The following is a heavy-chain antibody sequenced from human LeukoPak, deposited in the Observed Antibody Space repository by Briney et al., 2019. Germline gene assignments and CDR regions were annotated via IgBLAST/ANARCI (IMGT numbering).Heavy chain of an antibody. J-gene: IGHJ3*02. D-gene: IGHD3-22*01. V-gene: IGHV3-30*18. CDR3: AKDSSGYYDAFDI. CDR2: ISYDGSNK. CDR1: GFTFSSYG. Sequence: GRSLRLSCAASGFTFSSYGMHWVRQAPGKGLEWVAVISYDGSNKYYADSVKGRFTISRGNSKNTLYLQMNSLRAEDTAVYYCAKDSSGYYDAFDIWGQGTMVTVSS.